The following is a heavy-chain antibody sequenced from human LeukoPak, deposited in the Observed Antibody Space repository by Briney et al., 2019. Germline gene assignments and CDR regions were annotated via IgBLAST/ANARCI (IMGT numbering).Heavy chain of an antibody. CDR2: INHSGST. V-gene: IGHV4-34*01. D-gene: IGHD3-22*01. CDR1: GGSFSGYY. Sequence: SETLSLTCAVYGGSFSGYYWSWIRQPPGKGLEWIGEINHSGSTNYNPSLKSRVTISVDTSKNQFSLKLSSVTAADTAVYYCARVGYYYDSSGYSNWFDPWGQGTLVTVSS. CDR3: ARVGYYYDSSGYSNWFDP. J-gene: IGHJ5*02.